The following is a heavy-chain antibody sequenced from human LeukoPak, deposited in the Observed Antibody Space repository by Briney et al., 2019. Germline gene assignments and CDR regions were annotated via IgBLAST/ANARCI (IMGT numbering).Heavy chain of an antibody. Sequence: GGSLRLSCAASGFTFSNYWMSWVRQAPGKGLEWVANINQDGSEKYYVDSVKGRFTISRDNAKNSLYLQINSLRAEDTAVYYCARHVSGVATDYWGQGTLVTVSS. V-gene: IGHV3-7*01. CDR3: ARHVSGVATDY. D-gene: IGHD5-12*01. CDR1: GFTFSNYW. CDR2: INQDGSEK. J-gene: IGHJ4*02.